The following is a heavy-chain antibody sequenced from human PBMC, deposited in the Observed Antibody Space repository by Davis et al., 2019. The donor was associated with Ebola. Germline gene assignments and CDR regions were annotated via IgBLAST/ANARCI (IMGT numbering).Heavy chain of an antibody. CDR1: GGSFSGYY. CDR3: ALRAYDYSNYYHYYYGMDV. J-gene: IGHJ6*02. CDR2: INHSGST. V-gene: IGHV4-34*01. D-gene: IGHD4-11*01. Sequence: SQTLSLTCAVYGGSFSGYYWSWIRQPPGKGLEWIGEINHSGSTNYNPSLKSRVTISVDTSKNQFSLKLGSVTAADTAVYYYALRAYDYSNYYHYYYGMDVWGQGTTVTVSS.